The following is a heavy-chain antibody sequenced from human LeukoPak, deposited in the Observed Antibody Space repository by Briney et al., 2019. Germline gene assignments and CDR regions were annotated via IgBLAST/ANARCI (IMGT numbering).Heavy chain of an antibody. CDR1: GYTFTDYY. CDR2: INPNSGGT. CDR3: ARGGDSGSYYFDY. J-gene: IGHJ4*02. V-gene: IGHV1-2*02. D-gene: IGHD1-26*01. Sequence: GASVKVSCKASGYTFTDYYMHWVRQAPGQGLEWMGWINPNSGGTNYAQKFQGRVTMTRDKSISTAYMELYSLRSDDTAVYYCARGGDSGSYYFDYWGQGTLVTVSS.